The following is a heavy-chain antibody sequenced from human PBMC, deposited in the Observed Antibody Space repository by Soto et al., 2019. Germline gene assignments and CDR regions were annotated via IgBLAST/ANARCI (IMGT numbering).Heavy chain of an antibody. V-gene: IGHV3-23*01. CDR3: AKDGRVSGQFDC. CDR2: IGNSGYST. J-gene: IGHJ4*02. D-gene: IGHD1-26*01. Sequence: GGSLRLSCAASGFTFSDSAMNWVRQAPGKGLEWVSYIGNSGYSTYYADFVEGRFTISRDNSKNTLYLQMNSLRDEDTAVYYCAKDGRVSGQFDCWGQGTLVTVSS. CDR1: GFTFSDSA.